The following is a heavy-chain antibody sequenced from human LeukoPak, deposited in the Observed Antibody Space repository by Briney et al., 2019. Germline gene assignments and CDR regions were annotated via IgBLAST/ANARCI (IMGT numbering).Heavy chain of an antibody. V-gene: IGHV3-23*01. CDR2: ISGSGGST. CDR1: GFTFSSYA. CDR3: AKDTRHLYNWNLEAPGWFDP. J-gene: IGHJ5*02. Sequence: GGSLRLSCAVSGFTFSSYAMSWVRQSPGKGLEWVSAISGSGGSTYYADSVKGRFTISRDNSKNTLYLQMNSLRAEDTAVYYCAKDTRHLYNWNLEAPGWFDPWGQGTLVTVSS. D-gene: IGHD1-7*01.